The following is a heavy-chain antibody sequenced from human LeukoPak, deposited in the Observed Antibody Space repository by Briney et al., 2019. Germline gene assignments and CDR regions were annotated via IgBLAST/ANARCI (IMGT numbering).Heavy chain of an antibody. CDR2: ISSSGSTI. CDR1: GFTFSSYE. V-gene: IGHV3-48*03. D-gene: IGHD3-10*01. CDR3: ARALLRYYYGSGDNWFDP. Sequence: GGSLRLSCAASGFTFSSYETNWVRQAPGKGLEWVSYISSSGSTIYYADSVKGRFTISRDNAKNSLYLQMNSLRAEDTAVYYCARALLRYYYGSGDNWFDPWGQGTLVTVSS. J-gene: IGHJ5*02.